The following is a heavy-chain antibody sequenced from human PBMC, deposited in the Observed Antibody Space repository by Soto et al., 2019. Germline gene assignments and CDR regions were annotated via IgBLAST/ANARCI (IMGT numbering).Heavy chain of an antibody. D-gene: IGHD4-17*01. CDR1: GFTFTSSA. CDR2: IVVGSGNT. CDR3: AALPSTAQTLVPYYYYCGMDV. Sequence: SVKVSCKASGFTFTSSAVQWVRQARGQRLEWIGWIVVGSGNTNYAQKFQERVTITRDMSTSTAYMELSSLRSEDTAVYYCAALPSTAQTLVPYYYYCGMDVWGQGTTVTVSS. J-gene: IGHJ6*02. V-gene: IGHV1-58*01.